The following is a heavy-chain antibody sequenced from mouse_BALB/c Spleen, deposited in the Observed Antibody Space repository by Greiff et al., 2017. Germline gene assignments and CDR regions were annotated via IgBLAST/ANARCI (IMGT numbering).Heavy chain of an antibody. Sequence: EVMLVESGGGLVQPGGSRKLSCAASGFTFSSFGMHWVRQAPEKGLEWVAYISSGSSTIYYADTVKGRFTISRDNPKNTLFLQMTSLRSEDTAMYYCAGNYAYYAMDYWGQGTSVTVSS. CDR1: GFTFSSFG. D-gene: IGHD2-1*01. J-gene: IGHJ4*01. CDR3: AGNYAYYAMDY. V-gene: IGHV5-17*02. CDR2: ISSGSSTI.